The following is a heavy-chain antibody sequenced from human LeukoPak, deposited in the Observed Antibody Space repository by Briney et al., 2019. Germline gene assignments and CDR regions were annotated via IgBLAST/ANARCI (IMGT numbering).Heavy chain of an antibody. CDR2: IIPIFGTA. V-gene: IGHV1-69*06. CDR3: ASGKVRVVPAATGAPFDY. D-gene: IGHD2-2*01. Sequence: SVKVSCKASGGTFSSYAISWVRQASGQGLEWMGGIIPIFGTANYAQKFQGRVTITADKSTSTAYMELSSLRSEDTAVYYCASGKVRVVPAATGAPFDYWGQGTLVTVSS. CDR1: GGTFSSYA. J-gene: IGHJ4*02.